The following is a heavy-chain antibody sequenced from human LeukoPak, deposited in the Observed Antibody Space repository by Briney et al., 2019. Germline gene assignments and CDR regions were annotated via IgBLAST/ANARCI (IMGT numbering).Heavy chain of an antibody. D-gene: IGHD3-22*01. CDR1: GYSFTGYY. V-gene: IGHV1-2*02. Sequence: ASVKVSCKASGYSFTGYYIHWVRQAPGQGLQWMGWINPNSGGTNYAQKFQGRVTMTRDTSISTAYMELSRLRSDDTAVYYCAREADYYDSSGYSYYFDYWGQGTLVTVSS. CDR3: AREADYYDSSGYSYYFDY. J-gene: IGHJ4*02. CDR2: INPNSGGT.